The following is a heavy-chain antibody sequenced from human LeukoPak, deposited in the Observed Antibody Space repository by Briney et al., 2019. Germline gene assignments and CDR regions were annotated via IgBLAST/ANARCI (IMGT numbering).Heavy chain of an antibody. Sequence: QAGGSLRLSCAASGFTFSSYAMSWVRQAPGKGLEWVSAISGSGGSTYYADSVKGRFTISRDNSKNTLYLQMNSLRAEDTAVYYCAKSYYSSGRYQMYYFDYWGQGTLVTVSS. J-gene: IGHJ4*02. D-gene: IGHD6-19*01. CDR2: ISGSGGST. CDR1: GFTFSSYA. V-gene: IGHV3-23*01. CDR3: AKSYYSSGRYQMYYFDY.